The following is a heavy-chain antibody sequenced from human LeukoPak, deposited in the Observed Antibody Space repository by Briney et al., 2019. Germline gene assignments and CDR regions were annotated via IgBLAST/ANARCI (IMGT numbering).Heavy chain of an antibody. Sequence: SETLSLTCTVSGGSISSGGYYWSWIRQHPGKGLEWIGYIYYSGSTYYNPSLKSRVTISVDTSKNQFSLRLSSVTAADTAVYYCGREPGYGEGYFDYWGQGTLVTVSS. V-gene: IGHV4-31*03. CDR3: GREPGYGEGYFDY. CDR2: IYYSGST. CDR1: GGSISSGGYY. D-gene: IGHD4-17*01. J-gene: IGHJ4*02.